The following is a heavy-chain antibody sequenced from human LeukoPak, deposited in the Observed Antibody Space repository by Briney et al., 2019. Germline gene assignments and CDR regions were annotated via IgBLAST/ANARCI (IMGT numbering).Heavy chain of an antibody. D-gene: IGHD5-24*01. J-gene: IGHJ4*02. CDR1: GFTFSSYG. CDR3: AKFYLETSGWLQYLDY. CDR2: ISGSGGST. Sequence: PGGTLRLSCAASGFTFSSYGMSWVRQAPGKGLEWVSAISGSGGSTYYADSVKGRFTISRDNSKNTLYLQMNSLRAEDTAVYYCAKFYLETSGWLQYLDYWGQGTLVTVSS. V-gene: IGHV3-23*01.